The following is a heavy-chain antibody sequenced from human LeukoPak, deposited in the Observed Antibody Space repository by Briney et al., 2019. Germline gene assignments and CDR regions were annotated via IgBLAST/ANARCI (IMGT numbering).Heavy chain of an antibody. J-gene: IGHJ6*02. CDR3: ARDLRWRSASYYYYYGMDV. D-gene: IGHD4-23*01. CDR1: GYTFTSYY. Sequence: ASVKVSCKASGYTFTSYYMHWVRQAPGQGLEWMGIINPSGGSTSYAQKFQGRVTMTRDTSTSTVYMELSSLRSEDTAVYYCARDLRWRSASYYYYYGMDVWGQGATVTVSS. CDR2: INPSGGST. V-gene: IGHV1-46*01.